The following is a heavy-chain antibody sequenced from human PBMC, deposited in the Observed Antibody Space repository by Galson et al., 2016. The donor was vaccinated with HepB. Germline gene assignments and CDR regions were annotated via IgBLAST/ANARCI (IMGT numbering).Heavy chain of an antibody. CDR2: INPYNGNR. CDR3: ARGASSDFWSGYQSWLDP. J-gene: IGHJ5*02. CDR1: GYTFNSHG. D-gene: IGHD3-3*01. V-gene: IGHV1-18*01. Sequence: SVKVSCKASGYTFNSHGITWVRRAPGQGLEWMGWINPYNGNRKFAQKFRGRVSMTTDTFTSTAYMELRSLTFDDTAVYYCARGASSDFWSGYQSWLDPWGQGTLVTVSS.